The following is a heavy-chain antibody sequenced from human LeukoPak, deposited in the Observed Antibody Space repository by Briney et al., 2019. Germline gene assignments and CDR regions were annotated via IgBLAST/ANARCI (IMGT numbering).Heavy chain of an antibody. CDR2: ISSNSSTI. CDR1: GFTFSSYS. V-gene: IGHV3-48*01. Sequence: PGGSLRLSCAASGFTFSSYSMNWVRQAPGKGLQWVSYISSNSSTIYDADSVKGRFTISRDNAKNSLYLQMNSLRAEDTAVYYCARALWFGETFPAYWGQGTLVTVSS. J-gene: IGHJ4*02. CDR3: ARALWFGETFPAY. D-gene: IGHD3-10*01.